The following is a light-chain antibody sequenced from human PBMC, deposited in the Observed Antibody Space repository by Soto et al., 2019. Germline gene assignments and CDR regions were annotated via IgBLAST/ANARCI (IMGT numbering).Light chain of an antibody. J-gene: IGKJ1*01. Sequence: EVVMTQSPATLSVSPGERASLSCRANQSISTNLVWYQHKPGQAPRLLIYGASARATGIPARFSGSGSGTEFTLTISSLQSEDFAVYYCHHGTFGQVNKVEIK. V-gene: IGKV3-15*01. CDR2: GAS. CDR3: HHGT. CDR1: QSISTN.